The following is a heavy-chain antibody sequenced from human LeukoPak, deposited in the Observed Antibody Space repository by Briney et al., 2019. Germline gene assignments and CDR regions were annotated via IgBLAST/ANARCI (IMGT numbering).Heavy chain of an antibody. J-gene: IGHJ5*02. D-gene: IGHD2-15*01. CDR3: ARASVVAATHWFDP. V-gene: IGHV3-30-3*01. CDR1: GFTFSSYP. Sequence: GRSLRLSCAASGFTFSSYPMHWVRQAPGKGLEWVAVMSFDGSNGFYADSVKGRFTIFRDNFKNTLYLQMNSLRPDDTAVYYCARASVVAATHWFDPWGQGTLVTVSS. CDR2: MSFDGSNG.